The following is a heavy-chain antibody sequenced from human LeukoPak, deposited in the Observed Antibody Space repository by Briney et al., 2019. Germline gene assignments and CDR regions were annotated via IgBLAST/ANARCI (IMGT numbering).Heavy chain of an antibody. CDR2: IIPIFGTA. J-gene: IGHJ3*02. CDR3: ARARSHQLLAFDI. Sequence: EASVKVSCKASGGTFSSYAISWVRQAPGQGLEWMGGIIPIFGTANYAQKFQGRVTITTDESTSTAYMELSSLRSEDTAVYYCARARSHQLLAFDIWGQGTMVTVSS. CDR1: GGTFSSYA. V-gene: IGHV1-69*05. D-gene: IGHD2-2*01.